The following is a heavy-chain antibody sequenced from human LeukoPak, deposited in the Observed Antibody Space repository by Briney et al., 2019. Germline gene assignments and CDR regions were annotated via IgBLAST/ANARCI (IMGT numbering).Heavy chain of an antibody. CDR1: GYTFTSYD. CDR2: INPNSGGT. CDR3: ARGTALYFFDY. D-gene: IGHD5-18*01. Sequence: GASVKVSCKASGYTFTSYDINWVRQATGQGLEWMGWINPNSGGTNYAQKFQGRVTMTRDTSISTAYMELSRLRSDDTAVYYCARGTALYFFDYWGQERLVTVSS. V-gene: IGHV1-2*02. J-gene: IGHJ4*02.